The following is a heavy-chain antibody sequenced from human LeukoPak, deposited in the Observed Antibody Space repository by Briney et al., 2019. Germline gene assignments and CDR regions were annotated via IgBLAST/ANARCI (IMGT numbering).Heavy chain of an antibody. CDR1: GFTLSGHW. V-gene: IGHV3-7*01. CDR2: INQGGSDK. Sequence: PGGALRLSCAASGFTLSGHWMSWVRQAPGKGLEWVANINQGGSDKYYVDSVNGRFTISRDNANNLLYLQMNSLRGEDTAVYYCTRDRSRAEDDWGQGTLVTVSS. D-gene: IGHD1-14*01. J-gene: IGHJ4*02. CDR3: TRDRSRAEDD.